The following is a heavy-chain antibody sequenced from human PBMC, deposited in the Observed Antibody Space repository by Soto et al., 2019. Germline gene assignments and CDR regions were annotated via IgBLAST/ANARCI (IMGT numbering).Heavy chain of an antibody. CDR2: IHAGNGDT. CDR1: GYTFTAYA. Sequence: ASVKVSCKASGYTFTAYAIHWVLQAPGQRLEWMGRIHAGNGDTKYSQNFQGRVAISRDTSANTAYMELLSLRSEDTAMYYCARDHTDYHGSGRNYYYGVDVWGQGTTVTVSS. D-gene: IGHD3-10*01. CDR3: ARDHTDYHGSGRNYYYGVDV. J-gene: IGHJ6*02. V-gene: IGHV1-3*01.